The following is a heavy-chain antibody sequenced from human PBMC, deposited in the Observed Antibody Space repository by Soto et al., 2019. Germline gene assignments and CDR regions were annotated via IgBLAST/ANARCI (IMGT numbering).Heavy chain of an antibody. CDR2: MQPSTGRT. CDR1: GYSFTILD. Sequence: ASVKVSCKASGYSFTILDINWVRQTAGQGLEWMGWMQPSTGRTGYAQKFQGRVTMTRDTSINTAYMELTTLTSDDTAFYYCARGVSAGVDPWGQGTLVTVSS. J-gene: IGHJ5*02. CDR3: ARGVSAGVDP. V-gene: IGHV1-8*01. D-gene: IGHD3-10*01.